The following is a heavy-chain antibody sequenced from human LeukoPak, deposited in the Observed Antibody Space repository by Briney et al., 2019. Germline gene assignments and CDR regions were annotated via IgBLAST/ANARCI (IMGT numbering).Heavy chain of an antibody. CDR2: VHYSGST. V-gene: IGHV4-61*08. J-gene: IGHJ4*02. D-gene: IGHD3-22*01. Sequence: SETLSLTCTVSGGSVSSGDYSWSWIRQPPGKGLEWIGYVHYSGSTDYNPSLKSRVTISVDMSKNQFSLKLTSVTAADTAVYHCAREDSSGYYRHYFDFWGQGTLVTVSS. CDR3: AREDSSGYYRHYFDF. CDR1: GGSVSSGDYS.